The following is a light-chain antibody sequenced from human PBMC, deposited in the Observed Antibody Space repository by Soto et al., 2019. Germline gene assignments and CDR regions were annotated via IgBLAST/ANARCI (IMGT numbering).Light chain of an antibody. V-gene: IGKV1-39*01. CDR1: ESINSY. Sequence: DIQMTQSPSSLSASVGDTVTITCRASESINSYLSWYQEKPGKAPKLLIFAASSLRSGVSSRFSGSESGTDFTLTISSVQPEDFATYYCQQSYSTPYTFGQGTKLEIK. CDR3: QQSYSTPYT. CDR2: AAS. J-gene: IGKJ2*01.